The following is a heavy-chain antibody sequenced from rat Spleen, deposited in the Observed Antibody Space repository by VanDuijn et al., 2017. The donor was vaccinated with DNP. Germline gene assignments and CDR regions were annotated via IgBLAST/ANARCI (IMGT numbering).Heavy chain of an antibody. CDR2: ITSSGGST. Sequence: EVQLVESGGGLVQPGRSLKLSCAASGFTFNNYWMTWIRQVPGKGLEWVASITSSGGSTYYRDSVKGRFTISRDNAKSTLYLQMDSLRSEETATYYCAKAGGYSPWYFDYWGQGVMVTVSS. J-gene: IGHJ2*01. CDR1: GFTFNNYW. D-gene: IGHD1-11*01. CDR3: AKAGGYSPWYFDY. V-gene: IGHV5-31*01.